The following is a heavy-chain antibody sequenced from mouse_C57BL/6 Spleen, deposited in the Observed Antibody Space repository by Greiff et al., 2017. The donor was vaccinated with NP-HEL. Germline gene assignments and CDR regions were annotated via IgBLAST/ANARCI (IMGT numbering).Heavy chain of an antibody. CDR1: GYTFTDYE. J-gene: IGHJ4*01. CDR2: IDPETGGT. V-gene: IGHV1-15*01. Sequence: QVQLQQSGAELVRPGASVTLSCKASGYTFTDYEMHWVKQTPVHGLEWIGAIDPETGGTAYNQKFKGKAILTADKSSSTAYMELRSLTSEDSAVYYCTRGTTAGAMDYWGQETSVTVSS. CDR3: TRGTTAGAMDY. D-gene: IGHD1-2*01.